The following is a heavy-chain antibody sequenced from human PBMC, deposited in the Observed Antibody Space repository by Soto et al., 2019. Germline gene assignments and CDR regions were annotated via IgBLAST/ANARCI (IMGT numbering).Heavy chain of an antibody. V-gene: IGHV4-59*01. CDR2: IYYSGST. D-gene: IGHD3-3*01. Sequence: SSETLSLTCTVSGGSISSYYWSWIRQPPGKGLEWIGYIYYSGSTNYNPSLKSRVTISVDTSKNQFSLKLSSVTAADTAVYYCARDLRFWSGLLEDYNWFDPWGQGTLVTVSS. CDR3: ARDLRFWSGLLEDYNWFDP. J-gene: IGHJ5*02. CDR1: GGSISSYY.